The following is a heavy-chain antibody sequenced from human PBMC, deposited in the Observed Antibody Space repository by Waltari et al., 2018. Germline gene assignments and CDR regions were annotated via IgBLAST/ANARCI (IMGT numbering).Heavy chain of an antibody. CDR2: IYQDGSVT. CDR3: VRDDDGGMGAV. Sequence: EVQLVESGGGLVQPGGSLRLSCAASGFTFSKFWMSWVRQAPGKGLEGVANIYQDGSVTNDVDSVKGRFTTSRDNARNALYLQMNSLRADDTAVYYCVRDDDGGMGAVWGQGTTVTVSS. V-gene: IGHV3-7*01. D-gene: IGHD3-16*01. CDR1: GFTFSKFW. J-gene: IGHJ6*02.